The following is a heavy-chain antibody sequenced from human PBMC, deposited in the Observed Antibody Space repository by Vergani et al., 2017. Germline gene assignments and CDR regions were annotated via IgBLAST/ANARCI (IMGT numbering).Heavy chain of an antibody. V-gene: IGHV3-7*03. CDR1: GFTFSSYW. CDR2: IKQDGSEK. CDR3: ARGQRLITFGGVIESDGGNRDDY. J-gene: IGHJ4*02. Sequence: EVQLVESGGGLVQPGGSLRLSCAASGFTFSSYWMSWVRQAPGKGLEWVANIKQDGSEKYYVDSVKGRFTISRDNAKNALYLQMNSLRAEDTAVYYCARGQRLITFGGVIESDGGNRDDYWGQGTLVTVSS. D-gene: IGHD3-16*02.